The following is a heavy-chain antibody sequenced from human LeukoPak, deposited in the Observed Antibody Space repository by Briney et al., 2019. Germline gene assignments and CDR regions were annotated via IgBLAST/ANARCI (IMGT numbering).Heavy chain of an antibody. CDR1: GYTFTSYY. Sequence: ASVKVSCKASGYTFTSYYMHWVRQAPGQGLEWMGCVNPNSGDTNYAQKFQGSVTMTRDTSISTVYMELSRLRSDDTAVYYCARDNIVVVPAAMGDWFDPWGQGTLVTVSS. D-gene: IGHD2-2*01. CDR2: VNPNSGDT. CDR3: ARDNIVVVPAAMGDWFDP. J-gene: IGHJ5*02. V-gene: IGHV1-2*02.